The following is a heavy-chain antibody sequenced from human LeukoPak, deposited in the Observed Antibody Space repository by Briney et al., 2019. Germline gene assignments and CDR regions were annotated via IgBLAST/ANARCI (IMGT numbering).Heavy chain of an antibody. Sequence: ASVKVSCKASGYTFTSYDINWVRQATGQGLEWMGWMNPNSGNTGYAQKFQGRVTMTRNTSISTAYMELSSLRSEDTAVYYCATSVVGFIGYALYYFDYWGQGTLVTVSS. CDR2: MNPNSGNT. CDR1: GYTFTSYD. CDR3: ATSVVGFIGYALYYFDY. J-gene: IGHJ4*02. D-gene: IGHD3-16*01. V-gene: IGHV1-8*01.